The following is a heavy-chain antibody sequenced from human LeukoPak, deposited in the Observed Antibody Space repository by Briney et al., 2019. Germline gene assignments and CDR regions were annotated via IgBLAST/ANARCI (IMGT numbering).Heavy chain of an antibody. J-gene: IGHJ4*02. CDR1: GFIFSDYW. V-gene: IGHV3-66*01. CDR2: IYADGST. Sequence: GGSLRLSCAASGFIFSDYWMHWVRQAPGKGLEWVSVIYADGSTYYADSVKGRFTISRDNSKNTLYLQMNSLRAEDTAVYYCARDSGYNYAYDYWGQGTLVTVSS. D-gene: IGHD5-18*01. CDR3: ARDSGYNYAYDY.